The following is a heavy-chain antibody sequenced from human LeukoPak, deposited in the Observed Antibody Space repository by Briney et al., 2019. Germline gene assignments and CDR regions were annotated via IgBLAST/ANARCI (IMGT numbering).Heavy chain of an antibody. J-gene: IGHJ4*02. D-gene: IGHD1-26*01. CDR1: GFTFSSYA. Sequence: GRSLRLSCAASGFTFSSYAMHWVRQAPGKGLEWVAVISYDGSNKYYADSVKGRFTISRDNSKNTLYLQMNSLRAEDTAVYYRARDGGSYSFDYWGQGTLVTVSS. V-gene: IGHV3-30*04. CDR3: ARDGGSYSFDY. CDR2: ISYDGSNK.